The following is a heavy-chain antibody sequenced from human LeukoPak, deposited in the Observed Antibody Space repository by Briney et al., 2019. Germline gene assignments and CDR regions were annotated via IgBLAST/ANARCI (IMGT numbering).Heavy chain of an antibody. CDR1: GFTFSSYA. J-gene: IGHJ4*02. CDR3: AKDHLVVVSAPYFDY. Sequence: GGPLRLSCAASGFTFSSYAMSWVRQAPGKGLEWVSAISGSGGSTYYADSVKGRFTISRDNSKNTLYLQMNSLRAEDTAVYYCAKDHLVVVSAPYFDYWGQGTLVTVSS. V-gene: IGHV3-23*01. CDR2: ISGSGGST. D-gene: IGHD2-15*01.